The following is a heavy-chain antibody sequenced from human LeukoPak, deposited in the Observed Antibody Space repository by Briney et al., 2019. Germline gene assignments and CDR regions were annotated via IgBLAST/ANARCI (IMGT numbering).Heavy chain of an antibody. D-gene: IGHD2-15*01. CDR1: GYTFTGYY. J-gene: IGHJ3*02. CDR3: ARDSGGVVVAATTAFDT. V-gene: IGHV1-2*02. Sequence: ASVKVSCKASGYTFTGYYMHWVRQAPGQGLEWMGWINPNSGGTNYAQKFQGRVTMTRDTSISTAHMELSRLRSDDTAVYYCARDSGGVVVAATTAFDTWGQGTMVTVSS. CDR2: INPNSGGT.